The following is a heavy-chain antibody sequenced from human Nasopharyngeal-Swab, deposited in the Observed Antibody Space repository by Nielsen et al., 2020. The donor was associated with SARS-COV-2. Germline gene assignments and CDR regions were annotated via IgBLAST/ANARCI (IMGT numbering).Heavy chain of an antibody. Sequence: SETLSLTCTVSGGSIDTYYWNWIRQPPGKELEWIGYISYSGATKYNPSLEGRVTISLDTSKNQFFLRLSAVTAADTAVYFCARKYGSGIYIGFDPWGQGTLVTVSS. J-gene: IGHJ5*02. CDR2: ISYSGAT. V-gene: IGHV4-59*01. D-gene: IGHD3-10*01. CDR1: GGSIDTYY. CDR3: ARKYGSGIYIGFDP.